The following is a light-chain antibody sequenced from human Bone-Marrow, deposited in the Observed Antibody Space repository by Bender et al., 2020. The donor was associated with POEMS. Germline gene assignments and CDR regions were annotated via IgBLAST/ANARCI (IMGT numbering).Light chain of an antibody. V-gene: IGLV2-14*03. CDR3: VAWDASLNGWV. J-gene: IGLJ3*02. CDR2: DVN. Sequence: QSALTQPASVSGSPGQSITISCTGSSSDVGDYNYVSWYQQHPGKAPKLILFDVNTRPSGVSPRFSGSKSGTSASLAITGLQSDDEAIYFCVAWDASLNGWVFGGGTKLTVL. CDR1: SSDVGDYNY.